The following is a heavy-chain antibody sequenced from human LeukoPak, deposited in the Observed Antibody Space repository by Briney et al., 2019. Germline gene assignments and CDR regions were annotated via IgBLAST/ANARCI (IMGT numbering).Heavy chain of an antibody. V-gene: IGHV3-23*01. CDR3: AKDQSWGSYFSEYYYYYMDV. D-gene: IGHD1-26*01. J-gene: IGHJ6*03. CDR2: ISGSGGST. Sequence: GGSPRLSCAASGFTFSSYAMSWVRQAPGKGLEWVSAISGSGGSTYYADSVKGRFTISRDNSKNTLYLQMNSLRAEDTAVYYCAKDQSWGSYFSEYYYYYMDVWGKGTTVTVSS. CDR1: GFTFSSYA.